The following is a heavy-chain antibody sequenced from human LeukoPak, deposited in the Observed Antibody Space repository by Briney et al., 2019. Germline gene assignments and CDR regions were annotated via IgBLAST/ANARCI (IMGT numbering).Heavy chain of an antibody. D-gene: IGHD3-9*01. Sequence: SQTLSLTCAISGDSVSSNSSAWNWIRQSPSRGLEWLGRTYYRSKWSNDFALSVKDRITFKTDTSKNQVSLQLTSVTHEDTAVYYCARTVATFYDILTGYDVFDSWGQGTLVTVSS. CDR1: GDSVSSNSSA. CDR3: ARTVATFYDILTGYDVFDS. J-gene: IGHJ4*02. V-gene: IGHV6-1*01. CDR2: TYYRSKWSN.